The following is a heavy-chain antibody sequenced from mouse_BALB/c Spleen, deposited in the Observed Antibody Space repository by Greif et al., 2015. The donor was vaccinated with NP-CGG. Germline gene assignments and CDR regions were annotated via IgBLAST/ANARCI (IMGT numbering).Heavy chain of an antibody. D-gene: IGHD1-1*01. V-gene: IGHV1-4*01. J-gene: IGHJ3*01. Sequence: VQRVESGAELARPGASVKMSCKASGYTFTSYTMHWVKQRPGQGLEWIGYINPSSGYTNYNQKFKDKATLTADKSSSTAYMQLSSLPSEDSACYYCARGAYGSSYGFAYWGQGTLVTVSA. CDR1: GYTFTSYT. CDR2: INPSSGYT. CDR3: ARGAYGSSYGFAY.